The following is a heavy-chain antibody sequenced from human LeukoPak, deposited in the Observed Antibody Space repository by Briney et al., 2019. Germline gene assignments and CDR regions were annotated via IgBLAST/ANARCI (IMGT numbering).Heavy chain of an antibody. CDR2: IYPDDSDT. CDR3: ARRIAGSGSDY. V-gene: IGHV5-51*01. D-gene: IGHD6-13*01. CDR1: GNSFASYW. Sequence: GESLKISCKCSGNSFASYWIGWVRQMPGKGLEWMGIIYPDDSDTRYSPSFQGQVTITADKSISTAYLPLNSLKASDTAMYFCARRIAGSGSDYWGQGTLVTVSS. J-gene: IGHJ4*02.